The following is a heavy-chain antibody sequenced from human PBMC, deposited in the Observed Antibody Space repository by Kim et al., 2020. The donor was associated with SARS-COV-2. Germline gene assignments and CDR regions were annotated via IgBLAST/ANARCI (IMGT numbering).Heavy chain of an antibody. V-gene: IGHV3-15*01. D-gene: IGHD2-2*01. Sequence: VKGRCTISRDESKNTLYLQMNSLNTEDTAVYYCTTALSGYCSSTSCYSDPWGQGTLVTVAS. CDR3: TTALSGYCSSTSCYSDP. J-gene: IGHJ5*02.